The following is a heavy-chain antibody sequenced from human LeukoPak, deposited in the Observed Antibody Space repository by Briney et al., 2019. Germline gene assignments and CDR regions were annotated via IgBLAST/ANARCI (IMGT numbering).Heavy chain of an antibody. CDR2: INAGNGNT. J-gene: IGHJ4*02. CDR3: ARGRLITMVRGVITFDY. CDR1: GYTFTSYA. D-gene: IGHD3-10*01. V-gene: IGHV1-3*01. Sequence: ASVKVSCKASGYTFTSYAMHWVRQAPGQRLEWMGWINAGNGNTKYSQKFQGRVTIARDTSASTAYMELSSLRPEDTAVYYCARGRLITMVRGVITFDYWGQGTLATVSS.